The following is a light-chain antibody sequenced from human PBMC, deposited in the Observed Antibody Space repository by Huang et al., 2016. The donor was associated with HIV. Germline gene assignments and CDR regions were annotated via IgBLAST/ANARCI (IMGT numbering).Light chain of an antibody. Sequence: EMVMTQSPGTLSVSPGERANISCRASQSVDTDLAWYQQKPGQAPRLLIFGASTRATDVPDRFTGTGSGTEFVLTISNVQSEDSAVYYCQEYDFWPPWTFGQGTKVEVK. CDR1: QSVDTD. V-gene: IGKV3-15*01. J-gene: IGKJ1*01. CDR3: QEYDFWPPWT. CDR2: GAS.